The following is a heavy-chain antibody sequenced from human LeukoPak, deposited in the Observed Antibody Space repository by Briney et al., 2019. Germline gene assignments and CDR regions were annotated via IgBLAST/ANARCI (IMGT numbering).Heavy chain of an antibody. CDR3: ARDRNFEFWTAQSAGDGMDV. Sequence: GGSLRLSCAGSGFTLSSYSMNWVRQAPGKGLEWVSYFTGSSSIIYYADSVKGRFTISRDNAKNSLSLQMNSLTAEDTAVYYCARDRNFEFWTAQSAGDGMDVWGQGATVTVSS. D-gene: IGHD3/OR15-3a*01. CDR2: FTGSSSII. CDR1: GFTLSSYS. V-gene: IGHV3-48*01. J-gene: IGHJ6*02.